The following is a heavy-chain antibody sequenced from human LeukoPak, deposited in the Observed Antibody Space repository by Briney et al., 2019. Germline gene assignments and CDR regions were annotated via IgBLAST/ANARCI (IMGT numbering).Heavy chain of an antibody. CDR3: ARREVAAAGIDY. D-gene: IGHD6-13*01. J-gene: IGHJ4*02. V-gene: IGHV1-46*01. CDR1: GYTFTSYY. Sequence: GASVKVSCKASGYTFTSYYMHWVRQAPGQGLEWMGIINPSGGSTSYAQKFQGRVTMTRDMSTSTVYMELSSLRSEDTAVYYCARREVAAAGIDYWGQGTLVTVSS. CDR2: INPSGGST.